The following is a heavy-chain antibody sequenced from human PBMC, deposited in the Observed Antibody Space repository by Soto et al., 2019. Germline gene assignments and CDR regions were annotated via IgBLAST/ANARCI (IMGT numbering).Heavy chain of an antibody. CDR1: GFTFSSYG. CDR3: AKEYNWNYFYYYYGMDV. J-gene: IGHJ6*02. Sequence: GGSLRLSCAASGFTFSSYGMHWVRQAPGKGLECVAVISYDGSNKYYADSVKGRFTISRDNSTNTLYLQMNSLRAEDTAVYYCAKEYNWNYFYYYYGMDVWGQGTTVTVSS. D-gene: IGHD1-7*01. V-gene: IGHV3-30*18. CDR2: ISYDGSNK.